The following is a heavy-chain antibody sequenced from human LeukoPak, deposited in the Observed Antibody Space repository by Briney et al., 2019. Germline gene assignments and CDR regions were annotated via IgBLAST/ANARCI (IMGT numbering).Heavy chain of an antibody. CDR3: ARAQDSYGD. V-gene: IGHV4-61*01. CDR2: TYYSGST. D-gene: IGHD5-18*01. J-gene: IGHJ4*02. Sequence: SETLSLTCTVSGGSVSSGSYYWSWIRQPPGKGLEWIVYTYYSGSTNYNPSLKSRVTISVDTSKNQFSLKLSSVTAADTAVYYCARAQDSYGDWGQGTLVTVSS. CDR1: GGSVSSGSYY.